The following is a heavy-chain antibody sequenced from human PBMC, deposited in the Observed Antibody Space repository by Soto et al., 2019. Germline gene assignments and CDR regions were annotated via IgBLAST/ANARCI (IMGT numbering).Heavy chain of an antibody. CDR3: AKRSSLSTFDY. V-gene: IGHV3-23*01. J-gene: IGHJ4*02. CDR2: ISGSDDST. Sequence: SLSLSCAASAFIFSSYAMSSVRQAPGKGLEWVSVISGSDDSTYYADSVKGRFTISRGNAKNTLYLKMNSLRAQDSAVYYCAKRSSLSTFDYXGQGTLVTVSP. CDR1: AFIFSSYA. D-gene: IGHD6-6*01.